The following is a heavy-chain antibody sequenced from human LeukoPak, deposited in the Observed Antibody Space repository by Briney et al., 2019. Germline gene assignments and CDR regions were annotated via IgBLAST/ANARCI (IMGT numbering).Heavy chain of an antibody. CDR3: ARDLSVGAKPDLGFDY. CDR2: ITSSGGSS. Sequence: GGSLRLSCAASGFTFSSFDMSWVRQAPGKGLEWVSTITSSGGSSYYADSVKGRFTISRNNPKKTLYLEMTSLRAEDTAVYYCARDLSVGAKPDLGFDYWGQGTLVTVSS. V-gene: IGHV3-23*01. CDR1: GFTFSSFD. J-gene: IGHJ4*02. D-gene: IGHD1-26*01.